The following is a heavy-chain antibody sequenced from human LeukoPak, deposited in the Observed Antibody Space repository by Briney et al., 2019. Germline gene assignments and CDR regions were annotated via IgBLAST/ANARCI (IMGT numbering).Heavy chain of an antibody. J-gene: IGHJ4*02. CDR3: ARDGVGYCSGGSCYPEGFGY. CDR2: ISSSSSYI. CDR1: GFTFSSYS. D-gene: IGHD2-15*01. V-gene: IGHV3-21*01. Sequence: GGSLRLSCAASGFTFSSYSMNWVRQAPGKGLEWVSPISSSSSYIYYADSVKGRFTISRHNAKNSLYLQMNSLRAEDTAVYYCARDGVGYCSGGSCYPEGFGYWGQGTLVTVSS.